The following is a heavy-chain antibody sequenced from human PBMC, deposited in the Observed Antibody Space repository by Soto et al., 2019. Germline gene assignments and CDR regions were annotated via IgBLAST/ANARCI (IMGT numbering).Heavy chain of an antibody. CDR1: GGSISSYY. J-gene: IGHJ6*02. CDR3: ARDRGKDYDFYYGMDV. D-gene: IGHD3-3*01. CDR2: IYYSGST. Sequence: LSLTCTVSGGSISSYYWSWIRQPPGKGLEWIGYIYYSGSTNYNPSLKSRVTISVDTSKNQFSLKLSSVTAADTAVYYCARDRGKDYDFYYGMDVWGQGTTVTVSS. V-gene: IGHV4-59*01.